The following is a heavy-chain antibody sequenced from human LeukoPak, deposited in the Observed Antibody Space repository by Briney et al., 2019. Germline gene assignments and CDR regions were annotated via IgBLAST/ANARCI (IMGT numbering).Heavy chain of an antibody. D-gene: IGHD4-17*01. CDR2: ICDSGHA. V-gene: IGHV4-39*01. J-gene: IGHJ4*02. CDR3: ARHEYGDFRRDF. Sequence: SETLSLTCTVSGGSVNNGAYYWGWIPQPPGKRLEWNASICDSGHAFYNPSLNCRASISLGTSKNQFSRKLTSVTAVDTAVYYCARHEYGDFRRDFWGQGTLVTVSS. CDR1: GGSVNNGAYY.